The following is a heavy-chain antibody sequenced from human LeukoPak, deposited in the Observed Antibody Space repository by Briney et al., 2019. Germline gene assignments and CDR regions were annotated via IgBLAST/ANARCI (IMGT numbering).Heavy chain of an antibody. CDR2: IRSDGSIK. D-gene: IGHD2-2*01. Sequence: GGSLRLSCAASGFTFSSCGMHWVRQAPGKGLEWVAFIRSDGSIKYYADSVKGRFTISRDNSENTLYLQMSSLRPEDTAVYCCAKDLPAAYFDYWGQGTLVTVSS. CDR3: AKDLPAAYFDY. J-gene: IGHJ4*02. V-gene: IGHV3-30*02. CDR1: GFTFSSCG.